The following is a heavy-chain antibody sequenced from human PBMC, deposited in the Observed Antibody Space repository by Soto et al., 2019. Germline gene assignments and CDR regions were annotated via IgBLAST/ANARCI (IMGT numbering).Heavy chain of an antibody. CDR1: GGTFSSHT. CDR3: ARDPGTRGSNYYYNYGMDV. Sequence: SVKVSCKASGGTFSSHTITWVRQAPGQGLEWMGGIVPVLGTANYALKFQGRVTITADESTSTAYMELSSLRSEDTAVYYCARDPGTRGSNYYYNYGMDVWGQGTTVTVSS. V-gene: IGHV1-69*13. J-gene: IGHJ6*02. D-gene: IGHD1-7*01. CDR2: IVPVLGTA.